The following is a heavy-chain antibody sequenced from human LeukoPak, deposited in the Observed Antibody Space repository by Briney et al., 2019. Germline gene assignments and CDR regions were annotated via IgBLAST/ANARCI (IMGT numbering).Heavy chain of an antibody. CDR1: GFTFSSYA. CDR2: ISGSGGST. D-gene: IGHD2-8*02. Sequence: GGSLRLSCAASGFTFSSYAMSWVRQAPGKGLEWASAISGSGGSTYHADSVKGRFTISRDNSKNTLYLQMNSLRAEDTAVYYCAKDLPATGGGEFDYRGQGTLVTVSS. J-gene: IGHJ4*02. CDR3: AKDLPATGGGEFDY. V-gene: IGHV3-23*01.